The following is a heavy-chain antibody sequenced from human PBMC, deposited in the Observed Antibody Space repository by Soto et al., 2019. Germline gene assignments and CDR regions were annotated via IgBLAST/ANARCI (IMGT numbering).Heavy chain of an antibody. CDR3: AREGRLQEYYYYGMDV. V-gene: IGHV1-2*02. CDR1: GYTFTGYY. Sequence: ASVKVSCKASGYTFTGYYMHWVRQAPGQGLEWMGWINPNRGGTNYAQKFQGRVTMTRDTSISTAYMELSRLRSDDTAVYYCAREGRLQEYYYYGMDVWGQGTTVTVSS. CDR2: INPNRGGT. D-gene: IGHD4-4*01. J-gene: IGHJ6*02.